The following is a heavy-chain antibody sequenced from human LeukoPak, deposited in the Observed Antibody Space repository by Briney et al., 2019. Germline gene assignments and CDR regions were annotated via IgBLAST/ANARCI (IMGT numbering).Heavy chain of an antibody. CDR2: IYYSGST. Sequence: SQTLSLTCTVSGGSISSGGYYWSWIRQHPGKGLEWIGYIYYSGSTYYNPSLKSRVTISVDTSKNQFSLKLSSVTAADTAMYYCARGTEYQTFYYYYYMDVWGKGTTVTVSS. CDR3: ARGTEYQTFYYYYYMDV. D-gene: IGHD2-2*01. J-gene: IGHJ6*03. V-gene: IGHV4-31*03. CDR1: GGSISSGGYY.